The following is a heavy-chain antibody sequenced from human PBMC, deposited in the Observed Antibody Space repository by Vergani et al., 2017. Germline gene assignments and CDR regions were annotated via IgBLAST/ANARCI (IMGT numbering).Heavy chain of an antibody. CDR3: ARVKRRGSYGYYFDY. Sequence: QVQLQESGPGLVKPSETLSLTCTVSGGSISSYYWSWIRQPPGKGLEWIWYIYYSGSTNYNPSLMSRVTISVDTSKNQFSLKLSSVTAEDTAVYYCARVKRRGSYGYYFDYWGQGTLVTVSS. CDR2: IYYSGST. J-gene: IGHJ4*02. V-gene: IGHV4-59*01. CDR1: GGSISSYY. D-gene: IGHD1-26*01.